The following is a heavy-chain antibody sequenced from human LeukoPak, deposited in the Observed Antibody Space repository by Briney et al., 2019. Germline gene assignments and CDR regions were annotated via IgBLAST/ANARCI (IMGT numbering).Heavy chain of an antibody. CDR3: ASSKLRFLEWSEIIFDY. J-gene: IGHJ4*02. CDR2: ISYDGSNK. D-gene: IGHD3-3*01. V-gene: IGHV3-30*01. CDR1: GFTFSSYA. Sequence: GSLRLSCPASGFTFSSYAMHWVRQAPGKGLEWVAVISYDGSNKYYADSVKGRFTISRDNSKNTLYLQMNSLRAEDTAVYYCASSKLRFLEWSEIIFDYWGQGTLVTVSS.